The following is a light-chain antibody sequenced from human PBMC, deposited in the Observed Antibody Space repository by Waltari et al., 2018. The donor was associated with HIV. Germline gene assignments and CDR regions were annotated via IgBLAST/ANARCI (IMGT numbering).Light chain of an antibody. V-gene: IGKV3-15*01. CDR1: ESVRSN. CDR3: QEYNNWPWT. CDR2: GAS. Sequence: EIVLTQSPATLSVSPGDRVTLSCRASESVRSNLAWYQQKPDQAPRLVFYGASSRATGIPDRFSGSGSGTEFTLTISSPQSEDVAVYDCQEYNNWPWTFGQGTKVEIK. J-gene: IGKJ1*01.